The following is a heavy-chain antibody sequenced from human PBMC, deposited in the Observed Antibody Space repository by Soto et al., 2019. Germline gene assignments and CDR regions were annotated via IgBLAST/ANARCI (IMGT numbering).Heavy chain of an antibody. V-gene: IGHV4-31*03. CDR3: ARFLGCSGGSCYSADY. Sequence: QVQLQESGPGLVKPSQTLSLTCTVSGGSISSGGYYWSWIRQHPGKGLEWIGYIYYSGSTYYNPSLKSRVTISVDTSKNQFSLELSSVTAADTAVYYCARFLGCSGGSCYSADYWGQGTLVTVSS. CDR2: IYYSGST. D-gene: IGHD2-15*01. CDR1: GGSISSGGYY. J-gene: IGHJ4*02.